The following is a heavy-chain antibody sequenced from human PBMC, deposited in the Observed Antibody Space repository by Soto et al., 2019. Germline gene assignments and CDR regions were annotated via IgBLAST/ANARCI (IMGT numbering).Heavy chain of an antibody. CDR3: ARGYYDFWSGYSWFDP. V-gene: IGHV4-34*01. J-gene: IGHJ5*02. Sequence: SETLSLTCAVYGGSFSGYYWSWIRQPPGKGLEWIGEINHSGSTNYNPSLKSRVTISVDTSKNQFSLKLSSVTAADTAVYYCARGYYDFWSGYSWFDPWGQGTLVTVSS. D-gene: IGHD3-3*01. CDR1: GGSFSGYY. CDR2: INHSGST.